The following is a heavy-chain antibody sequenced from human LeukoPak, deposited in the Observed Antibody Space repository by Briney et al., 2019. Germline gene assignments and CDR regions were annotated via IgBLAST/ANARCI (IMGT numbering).Heavy chain of an antibody. V-gene: IGHV3-23*01. Sequence: GASLRLSCAASGFTFRSYAMSWVRQAPGKGLEWVSAINSDGSTYYPDSVKGRFTMSRDNSKNMVHLQMNSVRAEDTAVYYCAKDVGYCGGDCYSGFDYWGQGTLVPVSS. CDR2: INSDGST. CDR3: AKDVGYCGGDCYSGFDY. D-gene: IGHD2-21*02. J-gene: IGHJ4*02. CDR1: GFTFRSYA.